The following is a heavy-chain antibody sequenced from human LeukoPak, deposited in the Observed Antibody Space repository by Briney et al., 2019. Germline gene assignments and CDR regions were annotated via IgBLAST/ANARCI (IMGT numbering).Heavy chain of an antibody. CDR2: VNGDGSTT. J-gene: IGHJ4*02. V-gene: IGHV3-74*01. Sequence: GGSLRLSCAASGFTFTTYWMHWVRQVPGKGLVWVSRVNGDGSTTTYADSVEGRFTISRDNAKNTLYLQMNSLRVEDTAVYYCARLFYGSGSSKDYFDYWGQGTLVTVSS. CDR1: GFTFTTYW. D-gene: IGHD3-10*01. CDR3: ARLFYGSGSSKDYFDY.